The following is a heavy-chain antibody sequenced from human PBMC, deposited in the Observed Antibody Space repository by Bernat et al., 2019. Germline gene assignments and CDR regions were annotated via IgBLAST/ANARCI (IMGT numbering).Heavy chain of an antibody. CDR2: IYYSGST. CDR3: ARHVGSGWYGDFGFDY. J-gene: IGHJ4*02. D-gene: IGHD6-19*01. CDR1: GGSISSSSYY. Sequence: QLQLQESGPGLVKPSETLSLTCTVSGGSISSSSYYWGWIRQPPGKGLEWIGSIYYSGSTYYNPSLKSRVTISVDTSKNQFSLKLSSVTAADTAVYYCARHVGSGWYGDFGFDYWGQGTLVTVSS. V-gene: IGHV4-39*01.